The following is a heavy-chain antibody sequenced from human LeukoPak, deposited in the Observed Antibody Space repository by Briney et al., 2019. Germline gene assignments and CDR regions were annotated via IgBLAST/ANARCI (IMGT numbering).Heavy chain of an antibody. J-gene: IGHJ4*02. CDR1: GYTFTSYA. D-gene: IGHD2-2*01. CDR2: INAGNGNT. CDR3: ARDGGYCSSTSCYSFDY. Sequence: ASVKVSCKASGYTFTSYAMHWVRQAPGQRLEWMGWINAGNGNTKYSQKFQGRVTITRDTSASTAYMELSSLRSEDMAVYYCARDGGYCSSTSCYSFDYWGQGTLVTVSS. V-gene: IGHV1-3*01.